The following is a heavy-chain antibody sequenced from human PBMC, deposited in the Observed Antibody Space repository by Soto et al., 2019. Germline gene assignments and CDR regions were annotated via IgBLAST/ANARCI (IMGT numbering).Heavy chain of an antibody. V-gene: IGHV6-1*01. CDR3: ARGSYYSGWV. Sequence: SQTPSLTCAISGDSVSSTSAAWSWIRQSPSRGLEWLGRTYYRSKWYSDYAVSVKSRITINPDTSKNQFSLQLNSVTPEDMAVYYCARGSYYSGWVWGQGTLVTVSS. J-gene: IGHJ4*02. CDR2: TYYRSKWYS. CDR1: GDSVSSTSAA. D-gene: IGHD6-19*01.